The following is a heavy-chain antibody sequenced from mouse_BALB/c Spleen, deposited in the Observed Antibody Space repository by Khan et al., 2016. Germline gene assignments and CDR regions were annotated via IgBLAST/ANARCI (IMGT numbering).Heavy chain of an antibody. CDR2: IYPYNGGT. V-gene: IGHV1S29*02. J-gene: IGHJ3*01. CDR3: ASVFAWFAY. CDR1: GYTFTDNN. Sequence: VQLQQSGPALVKPGASAKISCKASGYTFTDNNIHWLKQSHGKSLEWIGYIYPYNGGTGYNQKFKNRATLTVDDSSNKAYKELRSLTSEDSSVYYCASVFAWFAYGGQGTLFAVSA.